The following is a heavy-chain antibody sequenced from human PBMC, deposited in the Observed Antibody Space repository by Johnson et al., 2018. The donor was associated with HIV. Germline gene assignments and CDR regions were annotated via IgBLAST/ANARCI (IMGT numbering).Heavy chain of an antibody. Sequence: VQLVESGGGLVQPGGSLRLSCAASGFTFSSYDMHWVRQATGKGLEWVPAIGTAGEPYYPGSVKGRFPISRDNSKNTLYMQMNSLKPEDTALYYCARIGGSYLVLWAFDIWGQGTMVTVSS. D-gene: IGHD1-26*01. J-gene: IGHJ3*02. V-gene: IGHV3-13*05. CDR1: GFTFSSYD. CDR2: IGTAGEP. CDR3: ARIGGSYLVLWAFDI.